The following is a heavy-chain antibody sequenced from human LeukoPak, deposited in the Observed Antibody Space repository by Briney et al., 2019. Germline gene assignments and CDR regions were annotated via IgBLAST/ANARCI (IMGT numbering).Heavy chain of an antibody. CDR1: GYSFTSYW. CDR2: IYPGDSDT. J-gene: IGHJ1*01. V-gene: IGHV5-51*01. Sequence: GESLKISCKGSGYSFTSYWIGWVRQMPGKGLEWMGIIYPGDSDTRYSPSFQGQVTISADRSISTAYLQWSSLKASDTAMYYCARPEVGQQLVEYFQRWGQGTLVTVSS. D-gene: IGHD6-13*01. CDR3: ARPEVGQQLVEYFQR.